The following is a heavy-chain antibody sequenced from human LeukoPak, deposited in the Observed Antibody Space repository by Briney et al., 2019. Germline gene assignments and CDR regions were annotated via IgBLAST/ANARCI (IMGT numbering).Heavy chain of an antibody. CDR2: VNGDGSST. Sequence: PGGSLRLSCAASGFTFSTYWMHWVRQAPGKGLVWVSRVNGDGSSTNYADSVKGRFTISRDNAKNTLYLQMNSLRDEDTAVYYCAREKVDGGSRARYFDYWGQGTLVTVSS. V-gene: IGHV3-74*01. CDR3: AREKVDGGSRARYFDY. J-gene: IGHJ4*02. CDR1: GFTFSTYW. D-gene: IGHD1-26*01.